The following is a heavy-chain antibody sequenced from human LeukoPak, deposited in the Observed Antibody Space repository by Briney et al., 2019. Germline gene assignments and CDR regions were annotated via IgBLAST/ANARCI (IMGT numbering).Heavy chain of an antibody. CDR3: ARNDYTNYKDALDI. J-gene: IGHJ3*02. D-gene: IGHD4-11*01. Sequence: HPGGSLRLSCAASGFTFRTYGMHWVRQAPGTGLEWVASIWYDGSNENYVDSVKGRFTISRDNSRNTLYLQMNSLRVEDTAVYYCARNDYTNYKDALDIWGRGTKVTVSS. V-gene: IGHV3-33*01. CDR1: GFTFRTYG. CDR2: IWYDGSNE.